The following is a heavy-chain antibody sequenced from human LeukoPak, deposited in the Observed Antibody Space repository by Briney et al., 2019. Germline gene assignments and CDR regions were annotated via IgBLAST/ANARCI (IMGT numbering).Heavy chain of an antibody. CDR2: IDSDGNIT. J-gene: IGHJ3*02. D-gene: IGHD3-16*01. V-gene: IGHV3-74*01. CDR1: GFTFSSYY. Sequence: PGGSLRLSCAASGFTFSSYYIHWVRQAPGKGLVWVSRIDSDGNITTYADSVKGRFTISRDNSKNSLYLQMNSLSAEDTAVYYCARGGSTGYDYNAFDIWGQGTMVTVSS. CDR3: ARGGSTGYDYNAFDI.